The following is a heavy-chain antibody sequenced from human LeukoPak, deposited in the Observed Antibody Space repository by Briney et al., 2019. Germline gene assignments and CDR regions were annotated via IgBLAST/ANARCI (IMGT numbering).Heavy chain of an antibody. Sequence: GGSLRLSCAASGFTFSSHTFNWVRQAPGQGLEWLSYISTTGSTIYYAGSVKGRFTISRDNAQNSLFLQMDSLRDEDTAVYYCVRDQWFGSAWGQGTLVTVSS. J-gene: IGHJ5*02. V-gene: IGHV3-48*02. D-gene: IGHD3-10*01. CDR1: GFTFSSHT. CDR2: ISTTGSTI. CDR3: VRDQWFGSA.